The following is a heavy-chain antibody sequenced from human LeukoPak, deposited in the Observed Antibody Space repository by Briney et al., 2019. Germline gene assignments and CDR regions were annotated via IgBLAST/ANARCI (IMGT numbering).Heavy chain of an antibody. D-gene: IGHD3-10*01. CDR2: ISGGGTTI. V-gene: IGHV3-11*04. CDR1: GFTFSNAW. CDR3: ASSPRGVY. Sequence: PGGSLRLSCAASGFTFSNAWMSWVRQAPGKGLEWVSEISGGGTTIFYADSVKGRFTVSRDNAKNSLYLQMNSLRAEDTAVYYCASSPRGVYWGQGTLVTVSS. J-gene: IGHJ4*02.